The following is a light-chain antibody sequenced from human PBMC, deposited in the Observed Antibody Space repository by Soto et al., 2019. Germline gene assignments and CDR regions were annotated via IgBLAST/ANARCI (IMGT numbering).Light chain of an antibody. Sequence: QSALTQPASVSGSPGQSITISCTGTSIDVGGYNYVSWYQHHPGKAPKLMIYGVTNRPSGVSNRFSGSKSGNTASLTISGRQPEDEADYYCTSYIHRRTLVVFGGGTKLTVL. V-gene: IGLV2-14*01. J-gene: IGLJ2*01. CDR1: SIDVGGYNY. CDR2: GVT. CDR3: TSYIHRRTLVV.